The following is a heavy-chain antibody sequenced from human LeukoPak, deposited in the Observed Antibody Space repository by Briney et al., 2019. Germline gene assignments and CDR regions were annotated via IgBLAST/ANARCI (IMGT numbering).Heavy chain of an antibody. V-gene: IGHV3-23*01. D-gene: IGHD5-12*01. CDR1: GFTFSSYG. CDR2: ISGSGGST. CDR3: AKEVATRYYYYYYMDV. Sequence: PGGTLRLSCAASGFTFSSYGMSWVRQAPGKGLEWVSAISGSGGSTYYADSVKGRFTISRDNSKNTLYLQMNSLRAEDTAVYYCAKEVATRYYYYYYMDVWGKGTTVTIPS. J-gene: IGHJ6*03.